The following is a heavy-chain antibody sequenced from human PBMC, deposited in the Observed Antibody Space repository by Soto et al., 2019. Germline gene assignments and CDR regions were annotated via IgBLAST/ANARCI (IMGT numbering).Heavy chain of an antibody. J-gene: IGHJ4*02. D-gene: IGHD3-3*01. CDR2: ISGSGGST. V-gene: IGHV3-23*01. CDR3: AKDIYDFWSGYYMSDYFDY. Sequence: GGSLRLSCAASGFTFSSYAMSWVRQAPGKGLDWVSAISGSGGSTYYADSVKGRFTISRDNSKNTLYLQMNSLRAEDTAVYYCAKDIYDFWSGYYMSDYFDYWGQGTLVTVSS. CDR1: GFTFSSYA.